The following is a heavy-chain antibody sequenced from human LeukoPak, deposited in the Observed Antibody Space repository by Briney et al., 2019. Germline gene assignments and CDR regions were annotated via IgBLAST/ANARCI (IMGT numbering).Heavy chain of an antibody. Sequence: GGSLRLSCAASGFTFSSYRMNWVRQAPGKGLEWVSSISSSSSYIYYADSVKGRFTISRDNAKNSLYLQMNSLRAEDTAVYYCASLPPFSSSWYYFDYWGQGTLVTVSS. CDR2: ISSSSSYI. CDR1: GFTFSSYR. V-gene: IGHV3-21*01. D-gene: IGHD6-13*01. CDR3: ASLPPFSSSWYYFDY. J-gene: IGHJ4*02.